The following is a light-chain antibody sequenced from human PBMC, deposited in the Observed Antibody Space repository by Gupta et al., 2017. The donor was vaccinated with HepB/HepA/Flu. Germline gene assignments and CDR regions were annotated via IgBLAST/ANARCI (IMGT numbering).Light chain of an antibody. J-gene: IGLJ1*01. V-gene: IGLV1-47*02. CDR1: SSNSGNDN. CDR2: NDN. Sequence: QPVLTQPPSASGTPGQRVTSSCSGSSSNSGNDNAYWYQHLPRTAPKLLIYNDNHPPSGVPDRFSGSKSGTTASLAISGLRSEDEADYYCVGWDDSLSGYVFGAGTKVTVL. CDR3: VGWDDSLSGYV.